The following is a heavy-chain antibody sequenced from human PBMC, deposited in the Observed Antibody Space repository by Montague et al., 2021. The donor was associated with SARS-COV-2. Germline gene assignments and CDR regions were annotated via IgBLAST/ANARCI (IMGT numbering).Heavy chain of an antibody. D-gene: IGHD2-15*01. V-gene: IGHV4-4*07. J-gene: IGHJ4*02. CDR1: GGSISNYY. CDR3: ARDYSHCSGGSCVFDY. CDR2: IYSSGST. Sequence: SETLSLTCTVSGGSISNYYWSWIRQPAGKGLEWIGRIYSSGSTTYDPSLKSRISMSVDTSKNQFSLKLSSVTAADTAIYYCARDYSHCSGGSCVFDYWGQGTLVTVSS.